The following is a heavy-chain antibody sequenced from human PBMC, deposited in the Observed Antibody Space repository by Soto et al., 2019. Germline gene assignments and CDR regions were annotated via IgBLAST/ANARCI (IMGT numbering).Heavy chain of an antibody. CDR1: GFTFSSYA. CDR2: ISGSGGST. J-gene: IGHJ4*02. Sequence: EVPLLESGGGLVQPGGSLRLYCAASGFTFSSYAMSWVRQAPGKGLEWVSDISGSGGSTYYADSVKGRFTISRDKSRNTLYLQMNSLRAEDTAVYYCAKDSSYGSGSYYNVLDYWGQGTLVTVSS. V-gene: IGHV3-23*01. D-gene: IGHD3-10*01. CDR3: AKDSSYGSGSYYNVLDY.